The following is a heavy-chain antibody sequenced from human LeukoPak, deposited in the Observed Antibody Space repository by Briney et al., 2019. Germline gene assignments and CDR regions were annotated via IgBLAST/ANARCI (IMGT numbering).Heavy chain of an antibody. D-gene: IGHD3-10*01. CDR1: GFTFSSYA. CDR3: ARSLRVRGVPDYMDV. J-gene: IGHJ6*03. CDR2: ISGSGGST. V-gene: IGHV3-23*01. Sequence: QPGGSLRLSCAASGFTFSSYAMSWVRQAPGKGLEWVSAISGSGGSTYYADSVKGRFTISRDNSKNTLYLQMNNLRADDTAVYYCARSLRVRGVPDYMDVWGKGTTVTVSS.